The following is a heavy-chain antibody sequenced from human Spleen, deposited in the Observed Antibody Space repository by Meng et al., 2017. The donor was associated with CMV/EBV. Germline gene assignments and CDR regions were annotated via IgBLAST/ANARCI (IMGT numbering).Heavy chain of an antibody. V-gene: IGHV1-2*02. CDR1: GYTFTGYY. CDR3: AREGHGWGSYYFDY. Sequence: ASVKVSCKASGYTFTGYYMHWVRQAPGQGLEWMGWINPNSGGTNYAQKFQDRVTMTRDTSISTAYMELSSLTSDDTAVYYCAREGHGWGSYYFDYWGQATLVTVSS. J-gene: IGHJ4*02. D-gene: IGHD3-10*01. CDR2: INPNSGGT.